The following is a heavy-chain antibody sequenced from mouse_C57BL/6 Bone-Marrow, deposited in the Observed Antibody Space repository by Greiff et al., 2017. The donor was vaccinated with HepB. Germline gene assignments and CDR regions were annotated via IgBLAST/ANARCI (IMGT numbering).Heavy chain of an antibody. V-gene: IGHV3-6*01. J-gene: IGHJ3*01. D-gene: IGHD3-1*01. CDR3: ASRDQGGLGAY. Sequence: ESGPGLVKPSQSLSLTCSVTCYSITSGYYWNWIRQFPGNKLEWMGYISYDGSNNYNPSLKNRISITRDTSKNQFFLKLNSVTTEDTATYYCASRDQGGLGAYWGQGTLVTVSA. CDR1: CYSITSGYY. CDR2: ISYDGSN.